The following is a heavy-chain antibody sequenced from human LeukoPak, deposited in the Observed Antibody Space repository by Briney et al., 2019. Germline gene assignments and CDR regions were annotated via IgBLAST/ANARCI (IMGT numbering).Heavy chain of an antibody. Sequence: GGSLRLSCAASGFTFSSYGMHWVRQAPGKGLEWVAVISYDGSNKYYADSVKGRFTISRDNSKNTLSLQMNSLRAEDTAVYYCARGGGYGSGSYYNFDYWGQGTLVTVSS. CDR1: GFTFSSYG. CDR2: ISYDGSNK. J-gene: IGHJ4*02. CDR3: ARGGGYGSGSYYNFDY. V-gene: IGHV3-30*03. D-gene: IGHD3-10*01.